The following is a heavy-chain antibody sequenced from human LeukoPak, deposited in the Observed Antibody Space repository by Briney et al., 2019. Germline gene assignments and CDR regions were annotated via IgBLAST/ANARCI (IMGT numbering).Heavy chain of an antibody. J-gene: IGHJ6*03. CDR2: MNPNSGNT. V-gene: IGHV1-8*01. Sequence: ASVKVSCKASGYTFTSYDINWVRQATGQGLEWMGWMNPNSGNTGYAQKFQGRVTMTRNTSISTAYMELSSLRSEDTAVYYCARDYYDVWSGYYYYYYYMDVWGKGTTVTVSS. CDR3: ARDYYDVWSGYYYYYYYMDV. CDR1: GYTFTSYD. D-gene: IGHD3-3*01.